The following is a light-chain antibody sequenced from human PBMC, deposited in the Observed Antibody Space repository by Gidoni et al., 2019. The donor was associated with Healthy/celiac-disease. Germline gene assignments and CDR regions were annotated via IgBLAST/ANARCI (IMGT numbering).Light chain of an antibody. CDR1: QSISSY. CDR2: AAS. CDR3: QKSYSTLFT. J-gene: IGKJ3*01. Sequence: DIQMTQSPSSLSASVGDRVTITCRASQSISSYLNWYQQKPGKAPKLLIYAASSLQSGVPSRFSGSGSGKDSTITISSLPPEDFATYYCQKSYSTLFTFGHGTKVDIK. V-gene: IGKV1-39*01.